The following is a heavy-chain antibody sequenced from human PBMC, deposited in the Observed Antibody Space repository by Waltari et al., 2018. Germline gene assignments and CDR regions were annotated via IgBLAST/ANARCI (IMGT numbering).Heavy chain of an antibody. CDR1: GGTFSSYA. Sequence: QVQLVQSGAEVKKPGSSVKVSCKASGGTFSSYAISWVRQAPGQGLEWMGGIIPIFGTANYAQKFQGRVTITADESTSTAYMELSSLRSEDTAVYYCARVPHYGGKDAYYYYGMDVWGQGTTVTVSS. J-gene: IGHJ6*02. CDR2: IIPIFGTA. V-gene: IGHV1-69*13. CDR3: ARVPHYGGKDAYYYYGMDV. D-gene: IGHD4-17*01.